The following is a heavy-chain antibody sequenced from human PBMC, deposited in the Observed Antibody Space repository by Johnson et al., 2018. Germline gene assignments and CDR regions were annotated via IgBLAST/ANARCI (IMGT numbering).Heavy chain of an antibody. CDR2: ISISSRPI. D-gene: IGHD2-15*01. Sequence: VQLVESGGGLVQPGGSLRLSCEATGLSFSSYSLNWVRQAPGKGLEWLSYISISSRPIYYADSLKGRFTPSSDNAKNTLYLQMNSLRAEDKAVQHCSSGVGCGGGSCDPDAFDIWGQGTMVTVSS. V-gene: IGHV3-48*04. CDR1: GLSFSSYS. CDR3: SSGVGCGGGSCDPDAFDI. J-gene: IGHJ3*02.